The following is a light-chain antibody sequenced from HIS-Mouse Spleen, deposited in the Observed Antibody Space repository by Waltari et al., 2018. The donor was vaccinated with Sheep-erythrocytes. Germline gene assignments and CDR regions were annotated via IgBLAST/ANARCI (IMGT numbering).Light chain of an antibody. J-gene: IGKJ4*01. V-gene: IGKV1-39*01. Sequence: DIQMTQSPSSLSASVGDRVTITCRASQSISRYLNWYQQKPGKAPKLLIYAASSLQSGVPSRFSGSGSGTDFTLTIRSLQPEDFATYYCQQSYSTPPLTFGGGTKVEIK. CDR2: AAS. CDR1: QSISRY. CDR3: QQSYSTPPLT.